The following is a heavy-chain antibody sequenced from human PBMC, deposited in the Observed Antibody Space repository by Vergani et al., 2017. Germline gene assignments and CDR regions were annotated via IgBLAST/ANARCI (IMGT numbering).Heavy chain of an antibody. CDR1: GFTFSSYS. CDR2: ISSSSSYI. V-gene: IGHV3-21*01. CDR3: ARDPLTYSSSWFDY. D-gene: IGHD6-13*01. Sequence: EVQLVESGGGLVKPGGSLRLSCAASGFTFSSYSMNWVRQAPGKGLEWVSSISSSSSYIYYADSEKGRFTISRDNAKNSLYLQMNSLRAEDTAVYYCARDPLTYSSSWFDYWGQGTLVTVSS. J-gene: IGHJ4*02.